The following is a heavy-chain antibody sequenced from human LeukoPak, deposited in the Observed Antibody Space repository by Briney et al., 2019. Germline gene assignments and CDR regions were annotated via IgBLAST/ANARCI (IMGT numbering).Heavy chain of an antibody. D-gene: IGHD3-10*01. V-gene: IGHV4-39*01. CDR3: ARQFDSYFYYYLDV. J-gene: IGHJ6*03. CDR1: GGSISSSSYY. Sequence: SETLSLTCTVSGGSISSSSYYWGWIRQPPGKGLEWIGSLYHPDSTYYNPSLESRVTMSVDTSRNQFSLKLSFVTAADTAVYYCARQFDSYFYYYLDVWGTGTTVTVSS. CDR2: LYHPDST.